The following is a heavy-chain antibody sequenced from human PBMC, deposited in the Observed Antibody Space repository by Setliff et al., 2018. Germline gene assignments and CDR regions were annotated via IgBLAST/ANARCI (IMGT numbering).Heavy chain of an antibody. J-gene: IGHJ4*02. D-gene: IGHD6-13*01. V-gene: IGHV1-46*01. CDR1: GYTFTSYY. CDR2: INTGGGSA. Sequence: GASVKVSCKASGYTFTSYYMYWVRQAPGQGLEWMGTINTGGGSASLVDQFQGRVTMTRDTSTSTIYLELNSLTPDDTAVYYCARGGVAAAGRKGVFEYWGQGTLVTVSS. CDR3: ARGGVAAAGRKGVFEY.